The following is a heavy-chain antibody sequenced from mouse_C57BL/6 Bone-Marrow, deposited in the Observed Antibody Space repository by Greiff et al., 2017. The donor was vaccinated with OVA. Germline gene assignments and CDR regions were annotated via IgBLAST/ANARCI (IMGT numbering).Heavy chain of an antibody. J-gene: IGHJ4*01. CDR1: GFTFSDYY. Sequence: EVMLVESGGGLVQPGGSLKLSCAASGFTFSDYYMYWVRQTPEKRLEWVAYISNGGGSTYYPDTVKGRFTISRDNAKNTLYLQMSRLKSEDTAMYYCARHLYYYGSSYAMDYWGQGTSVTVSS. D-gene: IGHD1-1*01. V-gene: IGHV5-12*01. CDR3: ARHLYYYGSSYAMDY. CDR2: ISNGGGST.